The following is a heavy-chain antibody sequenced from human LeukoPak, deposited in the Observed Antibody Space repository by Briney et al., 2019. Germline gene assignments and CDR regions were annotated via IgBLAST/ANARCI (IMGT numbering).Heavy chain of an antibody. CDR3: ARDSSGRFDY. D-gene: IGHD6-19*01. V-gene: IGHV3-21*01. Sequence: GGSLRLSCAASGFTFSSYSMTWVRQAPGKGLEWVSSISSSSSYIYYADSVKGRFTISRDNAKNSLYLQMNSLRAEDTAVYYCARDSSGRFDYWGQGTLVTVSS. CDR1: GFTFSSYS. J-gene: IGHJ4*02. CDR2: ISSSSSYI.